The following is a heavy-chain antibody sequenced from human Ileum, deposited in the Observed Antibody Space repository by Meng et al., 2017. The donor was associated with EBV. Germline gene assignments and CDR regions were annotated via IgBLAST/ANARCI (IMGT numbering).Heavy chain of an antibody. D-gene: IGHD5-18*01. J-gene: IGHJ4*02. Sequence: QLQAPGPGLVKPSAALSLTCPVSGGSVSISSYYWSWIRQPPGKGLEWIGYIYYSGTTNYNPSLESRVTISVDTSKNQFSLTLRSVAASDTAVYYCARGWDTAMDSGWGQGTLVTVSS. CDR1: GGSVSISSYY. CDR3: ARGWDTAMDSG. V-gene: IGHV4-61*01. CDR2: IYYSGTT.